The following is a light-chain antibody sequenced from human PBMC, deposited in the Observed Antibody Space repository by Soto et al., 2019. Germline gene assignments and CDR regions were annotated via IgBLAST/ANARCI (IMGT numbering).Light chain of an antibody. V-gene: IGKV1-5*01. CDR3: QQYNSPWT. CDR1: QSISSW. CDR2: DAS. Sequence: DIQMTQSPSLLSASVGDRVTITCRASQSISSWLAWYQQKPGKAPKLLIYDASSLESGVPQRFSGSGSGTEFTLTISSLQPDDFATYYCQQYNSPWTFGQGTKVDIK. J-gene: IGKJ1*01.